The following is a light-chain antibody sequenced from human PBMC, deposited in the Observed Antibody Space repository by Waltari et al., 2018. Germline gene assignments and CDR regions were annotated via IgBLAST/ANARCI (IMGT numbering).Light chain of an antibody. CDR2: EVS. Sequence: QSALTQPASVSGSPGQSITISCTGTSSDVRSDNLVSWYQPHPGKAPKLRIYEVSKRPSGVSNRFSGSKSGNTASLTISGLQAEDEADYYCCSYAGSSTFVVFGGGTKLTVL. J-gene: IGLJ2*01. CDR1: SSDVRSDNL. V-gene: IGLV2-23*02. CDR3: CSYAGSSTFVV.